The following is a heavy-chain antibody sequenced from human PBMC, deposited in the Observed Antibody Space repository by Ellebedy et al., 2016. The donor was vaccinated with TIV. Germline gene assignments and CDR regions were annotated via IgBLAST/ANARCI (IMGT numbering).Heavy chain of an antibody. CDR2: FYYSGSS. Sequence: GSLRLSCTVSGYFISDDYYWAWIRPPPGEGLEWIGNFYYSGSSFYNPSLKRRVTISVDTSKMQFSLKLNSVTAAATAVYYCARGDYDILNGDTSMGDFDSWGQGILVTVSS. D-gene: IGHD3-9*01. CDR3: ARGDYDILNGDTSMGDFDS. V-gene: IGHV4-38-2*02. CDR1: GYFISDDYY. J-gene: IGHJ4*02.